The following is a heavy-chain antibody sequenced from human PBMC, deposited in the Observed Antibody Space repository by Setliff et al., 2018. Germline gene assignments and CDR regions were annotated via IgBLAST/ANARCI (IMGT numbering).Heavy chain of an antibody. D-gene: IGHD7-27*01. J-gene: IGHJ4*02. CDR1: GFTFTSYW. Sequence: GGSLRLSCAASGFTFTSYWMHWVRQAPGKGLVWVSRINHDGSSTTYADSVKGRFTISRDNAKNTLYLQMNGLRAEDTAVYYCARDNWGPEYWGQGTLVTVSS. CDR2: INHDGSST. V-gene: IGHV3-74*01. CDR3: ARDNWGPEY.